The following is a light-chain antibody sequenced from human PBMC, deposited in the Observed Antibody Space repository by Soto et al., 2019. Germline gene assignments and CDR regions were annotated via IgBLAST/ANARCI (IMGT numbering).Light chain of an antibody. Sequence: EIEMTQSPATLSVSPGQRVTLSCRASQSVSSNLAWYQQKPGQAPRLLIYGASTRATGIPVRFSGSGSGTEFILTISSLQSEDFAVYYCQQYNDWTPWTFGQGTKVDIK. J-gene: IGKJ1*01. CDR3: QQYNDWTPWT. CDR1: QSVSSN. CDR2: GAS. V-gene: IGKV3-15*01.